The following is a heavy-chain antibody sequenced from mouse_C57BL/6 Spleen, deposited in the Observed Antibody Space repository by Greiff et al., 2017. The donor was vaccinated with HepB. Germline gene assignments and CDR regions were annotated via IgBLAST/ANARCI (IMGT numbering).Heavy chain of an antibody. CDR3: TTDGYYVGAY. J-gene: IGHJ3*01. V-gene: IGHV14-4*01. CDR1: GFNIKDDY. D-gene: IGHD2-3*01. CDR2: IDPENGDT. Sequence: VQLQQSGAELVRPGASVKLSCTASGFNIKDDYMHWVKQRPEQGLEWIGWIDPENGDTEYAAKFQGKATITADTSSNTAYLQLSSLTSEDTAVYYWTTDGYYVGAYWGQGTLVTVSA.